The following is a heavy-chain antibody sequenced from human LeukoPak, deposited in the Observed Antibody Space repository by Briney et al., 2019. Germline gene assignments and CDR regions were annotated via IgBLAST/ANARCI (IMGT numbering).Heavy chain of an antibody. V-gene: IGHV3-48*01. Sequence: RPGGSLRLSCAASGFTFSSYSMNWVRQAPGKGLEWVSYISSSSSTIYYADSVKGRFTISRDNAKNSLYLQMNSLRADDTAVYYCARDAVEYSSSIYYYSYYMDVWGKGTTVTVS. J-gene: IGHJ6*03. D-gene: IGHD6-6*01. CDR1: GFTFSSYS. CDR3: ARDAVEYSSSIYYYSYYMDV. CDR2: ISSSSSTI.